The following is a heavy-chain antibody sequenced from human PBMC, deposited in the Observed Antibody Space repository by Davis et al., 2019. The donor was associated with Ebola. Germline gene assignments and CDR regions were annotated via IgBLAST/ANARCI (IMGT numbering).Heavy chain of an antibody. CDR1: GFTLSGYD. CDR2: ISYHEINK. D-gene: IGHD7-27*01. V-gene: IGHV3-30*12. CDR3: AKLLMGIIPY. Sequence: GESLKISCAASGFTLSGYDMNWVRQAPGKGLEWVALISYHEINKFYADSVKGRFTISRDNSKNTLYLQMNSLRAEDTAVYYCAKLLMGIIPYWGQGTLVTVSS. J-gene: IGHJ4*02.